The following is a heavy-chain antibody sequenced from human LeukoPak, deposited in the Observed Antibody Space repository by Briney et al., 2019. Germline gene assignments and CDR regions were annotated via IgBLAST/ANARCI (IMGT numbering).Heavy chain of an antibody. CDR2: ISGSGGST. Sequence: GGSLRLSCAASGFTFSSYSKNWVRQAPGKGLEWVSGISGSGGSTYYADSVKGRFTISRDNSKNTLYLQMNSLRVEDTAVYYCAKDYGDYAGYFQHWGQGTLVTVSS. CDR1: GFTFSSYS. CDR3: AKDYGDYAGYFQH. J-gene: IGHJ1*01. D-gene: IGHD4-17*01. V-gene: IGHV3-23*01.